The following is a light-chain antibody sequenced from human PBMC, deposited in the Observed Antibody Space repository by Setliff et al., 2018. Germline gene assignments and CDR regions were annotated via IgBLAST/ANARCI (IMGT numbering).Light chain of an antibody. J-gene: IGLJ2*01. CDR3: CSYAGSYTVI. CDR1: NSDVGGYNY. V-gene: IGLV2-11*01. CDR2: DVN. Sequence: QSVLTQPRSVSGSPGQSVTISCTGTNSDVGGYNYVSWYQQHPGKAPKLMIYDVNKRPSGVPDRFSDSKSGNTASLTISGLQAEDEADYYCCSYAGSYTVIFGGGTKGTVL.